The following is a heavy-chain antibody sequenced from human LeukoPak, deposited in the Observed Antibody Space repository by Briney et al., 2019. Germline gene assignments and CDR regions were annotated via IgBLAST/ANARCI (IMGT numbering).Heavy chain of an antibody. CDR1: GFTLSSYW. CDR2: IKQDGSEI. V-gene: IGHV3-7*03. J-gene: IGHJ4*02. D-gene: IGHD2-15*01. CDR3: VRGSPFGGY. Sequence: GGSLRLSCAASGFTLSSYWMIWVRQAPGKGLEWVANIKQDGSEISYVDSVKGRFTISRDNAKNSLYLQMNSLRAEDTAVYYCVRGSPFGGYWGQGTLVTVSS.